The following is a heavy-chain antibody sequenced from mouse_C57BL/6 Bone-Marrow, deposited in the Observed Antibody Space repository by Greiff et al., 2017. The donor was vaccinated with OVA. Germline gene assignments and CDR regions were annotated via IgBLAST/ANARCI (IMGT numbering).Heavy chain of an antibody. J-gene: IGHJ3*01. CDR1: GYTFTDYY. CDR3: ARMGWLLPFAY. D-gene: IGHD2-3*01. CDR2: IYPGSGNT. Sequence: VQLQQSGAELVRPGASVKLSCKASGYTFTDYYINWVKQRPGQGLEWIARIYPGSGNTYYNEKFKGKATLTAEKSSSTAYMQLSSLTSEDSAVYCCARMGWLLPFAYWGQGTLVTVSA. V-gene: IGHV1-76*01.